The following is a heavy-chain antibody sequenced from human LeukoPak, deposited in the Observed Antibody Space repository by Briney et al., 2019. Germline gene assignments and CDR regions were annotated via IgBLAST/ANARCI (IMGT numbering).Heavy chain of an antibody. CDR3: ARAGGYCGRISCPYYFDY. J-gene: IGHJ4*02. CDR1: GYTFTSYD. V-gene: IGHV1-8*01. D-gene: IGHD2-15*01. CDR2: MNPNSGNT. Sequence: GASVKVSCKASGYTFTSYDINWVRQATGQGLEWMGWMNPNSGNTGYAQKFQGRVTMTRNTSISTAYMKLSSLRSEDTAVYYCARAGGYCGRISCPYYFDYWGQGSLVAVSS.